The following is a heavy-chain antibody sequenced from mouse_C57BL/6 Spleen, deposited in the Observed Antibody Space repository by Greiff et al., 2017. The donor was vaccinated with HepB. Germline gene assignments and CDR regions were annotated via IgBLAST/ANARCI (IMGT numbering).Heavy chain of an antibody. D-gene: IGHD1-1*01. CDR3: ARQDYGSSAWFAY. V-gene: IGHV5-12*01. Sequence: EVKLVESGGGLVQPGGSLKLSCAASGFTFSDYYMYWVRQTPEKSLEWVAYISNGGGSTYYPDTVKGRFTISRDNAKNTLYLQMSRLKSEDTAMYYCARQDYGSSAWFAYWGQGTLVTVSA. CDR2: ISNGGGST. J-gene: IGHJ3*01. CDR1: GFTFSDYY.